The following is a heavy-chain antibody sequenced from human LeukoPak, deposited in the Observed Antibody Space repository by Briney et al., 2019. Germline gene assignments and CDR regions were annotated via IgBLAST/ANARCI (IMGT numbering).Heavy chain of an antibody. Sequence: ASVKVSCKASGYTFISYGINWVRQAPGQGLEWMGWISAYNGNTKYAQKLQGRVTMTRDTSTSLAYMELRSLRSDDTAVYYCARGRGENYYGSGSFFDYWGQGNLATVSS. V-gene: IGHV1-18*01. CDR1: GYTFISYG. CDR3: ARGRGENYYGSGSFFDY. D-gene: IGHD3-10*01. CDR2: ISAYNGNT. J-gene: IGHJ4*02.